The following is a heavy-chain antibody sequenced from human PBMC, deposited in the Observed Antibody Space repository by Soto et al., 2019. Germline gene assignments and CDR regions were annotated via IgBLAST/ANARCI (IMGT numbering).Heavy chain of an antibody. CDR3: ARVSYYYDSSGYSVFDY. D-gene: IGHD3-22*01. J-gene: IGHJ4*02. CDR1: GGTFSSYA. Sequence: ASVKVSCKASGGTFSSYAISWVRQAPGQGLEWMGGIIPIFGTANYAQKFQGRVTITADESTSTAYMELSSLRSEDTAVYYCARVSYYYDSSGYSVFDYWGQGTLVTVSS. CDR2: IIPIFGTA. V-gene: IGHV1-69*13.